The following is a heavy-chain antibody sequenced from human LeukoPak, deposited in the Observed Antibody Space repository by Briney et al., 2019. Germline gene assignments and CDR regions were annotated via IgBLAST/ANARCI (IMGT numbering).Heavy chain of an antibody. Sequence: GGSLRLSCAASGFTFSSYSMNWVRQAPGKGLEWVSSIGSRSAYTYYAGSVKGRFTISRDNTKNSLYLQMNSLRAGDTAVYYCARGGLNFDAFGIWGQGTMVTVSS. J-gene: IGHJ3*02. CDR1: GFTFSSYS. V-gene: IGHV3-21*01. CDR2: IGSRSAYT. D-gene: IGHD1-7*01. CDR3: ARGGLNFDAFGI.